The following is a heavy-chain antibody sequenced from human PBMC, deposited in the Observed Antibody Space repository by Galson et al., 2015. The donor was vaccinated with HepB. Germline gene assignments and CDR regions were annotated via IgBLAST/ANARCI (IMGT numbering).Heavy chain of an antibody. Sequence: SLRLSCAASGFIFSSYWMSWVRQAPGKGLEWVANIKLDGTEKYYVDSVKGRFTISRDNAKNLMYLQMNSLRAEDTAVYYCARFNQLLHRDVLDVWGQGTTVTVSS. CDR2: IKLDGTEK. J-gene: IGHJ6*02. CDR1: GFIFSSYW. V-gene: IGHV3-7*01. D-gene: IGHD2-2*02. CDR3: ARFNQLLHRDVLDV.